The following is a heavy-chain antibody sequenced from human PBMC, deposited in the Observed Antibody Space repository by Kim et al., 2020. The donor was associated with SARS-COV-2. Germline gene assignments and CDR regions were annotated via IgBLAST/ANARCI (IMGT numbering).Heavy chain of an antibody. D-gene: IGHD6-25*01. V-gene: IGHV3-53*01. Sequence: GGSLRLSCAASGFSVNGNYMTWVRQAPGKGLEWVSLIYTNYERFYADSVKGRFTISRDNAKNTLYLQMNSLRVEDTAVYYCARGGEGGYPYGLDVWGQGTMVTVSS. CDR2: IYTNYER. CDR1: GFSVNGNY. J-gene: IGHJ6*02. CDR3: ARGGEGGYPYGLDV.